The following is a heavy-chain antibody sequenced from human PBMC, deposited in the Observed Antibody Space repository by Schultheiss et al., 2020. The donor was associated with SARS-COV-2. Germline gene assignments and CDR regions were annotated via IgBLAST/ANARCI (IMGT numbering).Heavy chain of an antibody. D-gene: IGHD3-3*01. CDR1: GFTFSSYA. Sequence: GESLKISCAASGFTFSSYAMSWVRQAPGKGLEWVSSISSSSSYIYYADSVKGRFTISRDNAKNSLYLQMNSLRAEDTAVYYCARGPDFWSGYNPPDYWGQGTLVTVSS. J-gene: IGHJ4*02. CDR3: ARGPDFWSGYNPPDY. CDR2: ISSSSSYI. V-gene: IGHV3-21*01.